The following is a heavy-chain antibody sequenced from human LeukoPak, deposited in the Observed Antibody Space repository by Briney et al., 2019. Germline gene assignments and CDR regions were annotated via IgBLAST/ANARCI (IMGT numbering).Heavy chain of an antibody. J-gene: IGHJ3*02. Sequence: SETLSLTCTVSGGSISSHHWSWIRQPPGKGLEWIGYIYYSGSTNYNPSLKSRVTISVDTSKNQFSLKLSSVTAADTAVYYCARERGSSLFNAFDIWGQGTMVTVSS. CDR1: GGSISSHH. V-gene: IGHV4-59*11. CDR2: IYYSGST. CDR3: ARERGSSLFNAFDI. D-gene: IGHD6-13*01.